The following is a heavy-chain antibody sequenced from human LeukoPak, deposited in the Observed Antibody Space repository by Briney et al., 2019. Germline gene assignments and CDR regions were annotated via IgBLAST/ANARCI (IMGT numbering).Heavy chain of an antibody. CDR3: ARDYCSGGSCYSDY. D-gene: IGHD2-15*01. V-gene: IGHV3-33*01. Sequence: PGGSLRLSCAASGSTFSSYGMHWVRQAPGKGLEWVAVIWYDGSNKYYADSVKGRFTISRDNSKNTLYLQLNSVRAADTAVYYCARDYCSGGSCYSDYWGQGTLVTVSS. CDR1: GSTFSSYG. CDR2: IWYDGSNK. J-gene: IGHJ4*02.